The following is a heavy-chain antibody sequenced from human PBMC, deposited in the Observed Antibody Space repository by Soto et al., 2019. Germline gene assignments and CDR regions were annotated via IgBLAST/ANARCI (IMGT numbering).Heavy chain of an antibody. Sequence: GGSLRLSCTASGLTFTSSSFHWVRQAPGKGLEWVAVISENGDRQYSTESVRGRFLISRDSSKNTVYLQMNSLRPEDTGVYFCARRLATTVSALGYWGQGAQVTVSS. D-gene: IGHD4-17*01. J-gene: IGHJ4*02. V-gene: IGHV3-30-3*01. CDR2: ISENGDRQ. CDR3: ARRLATTVSALGY. CDR1: GLTFTSSS.